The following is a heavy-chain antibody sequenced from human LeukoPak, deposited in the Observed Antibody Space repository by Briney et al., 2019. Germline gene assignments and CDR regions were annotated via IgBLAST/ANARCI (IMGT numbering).Heavy chain of an antibody. CDR2: ISSSSSYI. J-gene: IGHJ4*02. CDR1: GFTFSSYW. D-gene: IGHD6-13*01. CDR3: ARGTSYSSSWYTSTPPGY. V-gene: IGHV3-21*01. Sequence: GSLRLSCAASGFTFSSYWMSWVRQAPGKGLEWVPSISSSSSYIYYADSVKGRFTISRDNAKNSLYLQMNSLRAEDTAVYYCARGTSYSSSWYTSTPPGYWGQGTLVTVSS.